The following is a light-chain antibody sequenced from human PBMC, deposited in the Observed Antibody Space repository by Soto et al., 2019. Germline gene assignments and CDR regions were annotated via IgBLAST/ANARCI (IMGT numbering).Light chain of an antibody. CDR2: KAS. Sequence: DIQMTQSPSTLSASVGDRVTITCRASQSISSWLAWYQQKPGKAPKLLIYKASILESGVPSRFSGSGSGTEFTLTIRSLQPDDFATYYCKEYDSYSRTFGQGTKVDIK. J-gene: IGKJ1*01. CDR1: QSISSW. CDR3: KEYDSYSRT. V-gene: IGKV1-5*03.